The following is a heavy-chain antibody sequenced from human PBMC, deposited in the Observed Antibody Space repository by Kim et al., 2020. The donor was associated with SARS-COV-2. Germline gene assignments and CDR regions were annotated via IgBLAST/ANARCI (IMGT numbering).Heavy chain of an antibody. Sequence: SETLSLTCTVSGGSISSYYWSWIRQPPGKGLEWIGYIYYSGSTNYNPSLKSRVTISVDTSKNQFSLKLSSVTAADTAVYYCARQNINWNDDAMDYWGQGTLVTVSS. V-gene: IGHV4-59*08. CDR1: GGSISSYY. CDR3: ARQNINWNDDAMDY. D-gene: IGHD1-20*01. J-gene: IGHJ4*02. CDR2: IYYSGST.